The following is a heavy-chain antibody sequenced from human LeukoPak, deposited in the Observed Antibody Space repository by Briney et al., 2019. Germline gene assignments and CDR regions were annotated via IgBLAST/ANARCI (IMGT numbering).Heavy chain of an antibody. V-gene: IGHV4-39*07. J-gene: IGHJ6*02. CDR1: GGSISSSSYY. CDR3: ARETYYGGLEDV. CDR2: IYYSGST. Sequence: SETLSLTCTVSGGSISSSSYYWGWIRQPPGKGLEWIGSIYYSGSTYYNPSLKSRVTISVDTSKNQFSLKLSSVTAADTAVYYCARETYYGGLEDVWGQGTTVTVSS. D-gene: IGHD3-3*01.